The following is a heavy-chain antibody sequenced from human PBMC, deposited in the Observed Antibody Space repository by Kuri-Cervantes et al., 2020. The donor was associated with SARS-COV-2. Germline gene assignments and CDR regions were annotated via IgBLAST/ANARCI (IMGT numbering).Heavy chain of an antibody. Sequence: SQTLSLTCAISGDSVSSNSAGWNWIRQSPLRGLEWLGRTYYRSKWYHDYAVSVKSRIIINPDTSKNQFSLQLSSVTPEDTAVYYCARVTTGTLDYWGQGTLVTVSS. CDR1: GDSVSSNSAG. CDR3: ARVTTGTLDY. V-gene: IGHV6-1*01. CDR2: TYYRSKWYH. J-gene: IGHJ4*02. D-gene: IGHD1-1*01.